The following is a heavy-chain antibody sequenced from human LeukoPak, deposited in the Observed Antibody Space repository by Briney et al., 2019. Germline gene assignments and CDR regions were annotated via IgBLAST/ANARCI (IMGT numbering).Heavy chain of an antibody. V-gene: IGHV3-66*02. D-gene: IGHD2-8*01. J-gene: IGHJ4*02. Sequence: GGSLRLSCAASGFTVSSNYMSWVRQAPGKGLEWVSVIYSGGITYYADSVKGRFTISRDNSKNTLYLQMNSLRAEDTAVYYCARVGHRTVLMVFFDYWGQGTLVTVSS. CDR3: ARVGHRTVLMVFFDY. CDR2: IYSGGIT. CDR1: GFTVSSNY.